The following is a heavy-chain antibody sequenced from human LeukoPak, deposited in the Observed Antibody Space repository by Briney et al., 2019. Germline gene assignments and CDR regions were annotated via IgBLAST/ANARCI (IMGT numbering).Heavy chain of an antibody. J-gene: IGHJ6*03. CDR2: INTDGSST. D-gene: IGHD4-11*01. Sequence: PGGSLRLSCAASGFSVSSNYMSWVRQAPGKGLVWVSRINTDGSSTSYADSVKGRFTISRDNAKDTLYLQMNSLRAEDTAVYYCAREPAVTSYYYYYMDVWGKGTTVTVSS. CDR3: AREPAVTSYYYYYMDV. V-gene: IGHV3-74*01. CDR1: GFSVSSNY.